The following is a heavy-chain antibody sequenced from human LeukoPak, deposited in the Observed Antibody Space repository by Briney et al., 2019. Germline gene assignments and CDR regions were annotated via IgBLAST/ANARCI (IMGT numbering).Heavy chain of an antibody. CDR2: INHSGST. CDR3: ARLSVYCSSTSCSSGPFDY. J-gene: IGHJ4*02. Sequence: GSLRLSCAASGFTFSSYWMSWIRQPPGKGLEWIGEINHSGSTNYNPSLKSRVTISVDTSKNQFSLKLSSVTAADTAVYYCARLSVYCSSTSCSSGPFDYWGQGTLVTVSS. D-gene: IGHD2-2*01. V-gene: IGHV4-34*01. CDR1: GFTFSSYW.